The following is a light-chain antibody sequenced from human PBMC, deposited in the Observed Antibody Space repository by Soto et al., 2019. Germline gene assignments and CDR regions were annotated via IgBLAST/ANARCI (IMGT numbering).Light chain of an antibody. CDR2: GAS. CDR3: QQYHNWPPYT. Sequence: EIVMTQSPATLSVSPGERATLSCRASQSVSTNLAWYQQKPGQVPRLLIYGASTKATGVPARFSGSGSGTEFTLTIISLQSEDFAVYSCQQYHNWPPYTFGQGTKLAFK. J-gene: IGKJ2*01. V-gene: IGKV3-15*01. CDR1: QSVSTN.